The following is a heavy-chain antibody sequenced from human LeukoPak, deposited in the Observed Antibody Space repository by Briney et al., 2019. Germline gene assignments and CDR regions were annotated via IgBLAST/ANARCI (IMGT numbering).Heavy chain of an antibody. D-gene: IGHD6-13*01. CDR2: IYYSGST. CDR1: GGSISSSSYY. Sequence: SETLSLTCTVSGGSISSSSYYWGWIRQPPGKGLEWIGSIYYSGSTYYNPSLKSRVTISVDTSKNQFSLKLSSVTAADTAVYYCARHRVGIAAPVTLFDYWGQGTLVTVSS. J-gene: IGHJ4*02. V-gene: IGHV4-39*01. CDR3: ARHRVGIAAPVTLFDY.